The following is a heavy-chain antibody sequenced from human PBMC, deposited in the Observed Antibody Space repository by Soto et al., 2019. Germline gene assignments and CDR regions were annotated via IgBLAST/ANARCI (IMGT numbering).Heavy chain of an antibody. D-gene: IGHD6-19*01. CDR2: INPAGSST. CDR1: GFTFSPYW. V-gene: IGHV3-74*01. CDR3: GRGGSDSPRGMDV. Sequence: EVQLAESGGGLVQPGGSLSLSCAASGFTFSPYWMHWVRQAPGKGLVWVSRINPAGSSTDYADSVKGRFTISRDNANNTLYLQMNSLRAEDTAVYYCGRGGSDSPRGMDVWGQGTTVTVSS. J-gene: IGHJ6*02.